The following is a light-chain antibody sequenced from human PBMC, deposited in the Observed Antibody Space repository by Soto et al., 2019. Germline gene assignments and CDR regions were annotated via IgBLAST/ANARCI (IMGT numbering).Light chain of an antibody. CDR2: DVS. V-gene: IGLV2-14*01. Sequence: QSVLTQPASVSGSPGQSITISCTGTSNDVGGYNYVSWYQQHPGKDPKLMIYDVSNRPSGVSTRFSGSKSGNTASLTISGLQAEDEADYYCRSYPRSSTYVFGTGTNVTVL. CDR1: SNDVGGYNY. J-gene: IGLJ1*01. CDR3: RSYPRSSTYV.